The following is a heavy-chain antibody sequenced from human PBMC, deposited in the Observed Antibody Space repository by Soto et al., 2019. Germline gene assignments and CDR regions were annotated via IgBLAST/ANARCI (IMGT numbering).Heavy chain of an antibody. CDR3: AKAMYIVVVVAATRYFSAIDD. CDR2: ISGSGGST. J-gene: IGHJ4*02. Sequence: PGGSLRLSCAASGFTFSSYAMSWVRQAPGKGLEWVSAISGSGGSTYYADSVKGRFTISRDNSKNTLYLKMNSLRAEDTAVYYCAKAMYIVVVVAATRYFSAIDDWGQGTLVTVSS. V-gene: IGHV3-23*01. CDR1: GFTFSSYA. D-gene: IGHD2-15*01.